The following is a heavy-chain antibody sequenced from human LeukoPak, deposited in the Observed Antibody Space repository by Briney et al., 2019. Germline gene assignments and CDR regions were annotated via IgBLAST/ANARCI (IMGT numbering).Heavy chain of an antibody. CDR1: GYTFTSYY. Sequence: GASVKVSCKASGYTFTSYYMHWVRQAPGQGLEWMGIINPSGGSTSYAQKFQGRVTMTRDTSTSTVYMELSSLRSEDTAVYYCARDGGNIVVVTAIRDNWFDPWGQGTLVTVSS. CDR2: INPSGGST. J-gene: IGHJ5*02. CDR3: ARDGGNIVVVTAIRDNWFDP. D-gene: IGHD2-21*02. V-gene: IGHV1-46*01.